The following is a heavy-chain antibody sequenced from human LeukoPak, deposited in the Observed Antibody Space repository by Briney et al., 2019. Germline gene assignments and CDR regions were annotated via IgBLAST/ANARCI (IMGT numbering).Heavy chain of an antibody. CDR1: GFTFSSYA. CDR2: ISGSGGST. V-gene: IGHV3-23*01. Sequence: GGSLRLSCAASGFTFSSYAMSWVRQAPGKGLEWVSAISGSGGSTYYADSVKGRFTISRDNSKNTLLLQMNGLRADDTAMYYCARDYGTLGADERFDYWGQGTLVTVSS. D-gene: IGHD1-26*01. J-gene: IGHJ4*02. CDR3: ARDYGTLGADERFDY.